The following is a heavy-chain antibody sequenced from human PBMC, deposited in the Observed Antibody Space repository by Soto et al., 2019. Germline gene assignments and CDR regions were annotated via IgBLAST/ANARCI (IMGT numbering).Heavy chain of an antibody. CDR1: GGSISSSSYY. CDR3: ARHISDYYDSSGYYFDY. Sequence: SQTLSLTCTVSGGSISSSSYYWGWIRQPPGKGLEWIGSIYYSGSTYYNPPLKSRVTISVDTSKNHFSLKLSSVTAADTAVYYCARHISDYYDSSGYYFDYWGQGTLVTVSS. J-gene: IGHJ4*02. D-gene: IGHD3-22*01. CDR2: IYYSGST. V-gene: IGHV4-39*01.